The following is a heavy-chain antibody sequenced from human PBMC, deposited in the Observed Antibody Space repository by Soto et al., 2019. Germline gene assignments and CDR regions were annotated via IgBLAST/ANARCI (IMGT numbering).Heavy chain of an antibody. CDR1: GFTFSSYA. J-gene: IGHJ4*02. V-gene: IGHV3-30-3*01. CDR3: GRVRGIAVVGSYYFGY. Sequence: QVQLVESGGGVVQPGRSLRLSCAASGFTFSSYARHWVRQAPGKGLEWVAVISNDGSNKYYADSVKGRFTISRDNSKKPLYLQMNSLRAEDTAVFYCGRVRGIAVVGSYYFGYWGQGTLVTVFS. D-gene: IGHD6-19*01. CDR2: ISNDGSNK.